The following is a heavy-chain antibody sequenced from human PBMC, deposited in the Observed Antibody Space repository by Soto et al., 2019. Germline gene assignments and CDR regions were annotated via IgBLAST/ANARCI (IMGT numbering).Heavy chain of an antibody. V-gene: IGHV1-3*01. CDR1: GYTFTTYS. CDR2: IHAGNGNT. Sequence: SVKVSFKASGYTFTTYSMHWLLHAPVQMLELMGWIHAGNGNTEHSQKFQGRVTITRDTSASTAYLELGSLRSEDTAVYYCARAACSSTSCYNYYAYGMDVWGQGTAVTVSS. CDR3: ARAACSSTSCYNYYAYGMDV. J-gene: IGHJ6*02. D-gene: IGHD2-2*01.